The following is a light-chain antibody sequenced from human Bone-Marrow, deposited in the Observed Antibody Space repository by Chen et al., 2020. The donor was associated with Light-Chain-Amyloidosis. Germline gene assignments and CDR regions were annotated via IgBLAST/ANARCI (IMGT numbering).Light chain of an antibody. CDR2: DGS. CDR1: ALPYKY. J-gene: IGLJ3*02. V-gene: IGLV3-10*01. CDR3: FSTDSSDNHGGV. Sequence: SYDLPQQPPLSVSPGQTARITCSGHALPYKYTYWYQQKSGQAPVLAIYDGSRRPSGIPERFSASSSGTIATLTVSGAQVEDEADYYCFSTDSSDNHGGVFGGGTKLTVL.